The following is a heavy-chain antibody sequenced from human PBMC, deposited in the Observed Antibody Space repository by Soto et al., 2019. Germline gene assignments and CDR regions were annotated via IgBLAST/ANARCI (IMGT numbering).Heavy chain of an antibody. V-gene: IGHV2-5*02. CDR3: PHTPSYCSGGSCYSGFDY. Sequence: QITLKESGPTLVQPTQTLTLTCTFSGFSLSTSGVGVGWIRQPPGKALEWLALIYWDDDKRYSPSLKSRLSLTKDPSKKLTFLTMTKMHPMDTATSYCPHTPSYCSGGSCYSGFDYWGQGTLVTVSS. D-gene: IGHD2-15*01. J-gene: IGHJ4*02. CDR1: GFSLSTSGVG. CDR2: IYWDDDK.